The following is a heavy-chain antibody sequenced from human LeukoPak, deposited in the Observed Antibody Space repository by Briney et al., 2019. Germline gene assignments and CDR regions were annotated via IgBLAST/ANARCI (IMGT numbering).Heavy chain of an antibody. D-gene: IGHD4-23*01. CDR1: GFTFSSYG. Sequence: GGSLRLSCAASGFTFSSYGMHWVRQAPGKGLEWVAVISYDGSNKYYADSVKGRFTISRDNSKNTLYLQMNTLRAEDTAVYYCAKGGMVGTSGLFDYWGQGTLVTVSS. CDR2: ISYDGSNK. V-gene: IGHV3-30*18. J-gene: IGHJ4*02. CDR3: AKGGMVGTSGLFDY.